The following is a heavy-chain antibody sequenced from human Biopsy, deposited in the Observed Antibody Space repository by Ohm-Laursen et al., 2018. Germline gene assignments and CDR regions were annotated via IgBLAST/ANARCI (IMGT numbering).Heavy chain of an antibody. Sequence: SLRLSCAASGFTFSDYYMNWIRQAPGKGLEWVSFITNTGRTVYADSVKGRFTISRDNADNSLHLQVNSLRAEDTAVYYCARGHCSSTSCRPYYFDYWGQGTLVTVSS. V-gene: IGHV3-11*04. CDR3: ARGHCSSTSCRPYYFDY. CDR2: ITNTGRTV. CDR1: GFTFSDYY. J-gene: IGHJ4*02. D-gene: IGHD2-2*01.